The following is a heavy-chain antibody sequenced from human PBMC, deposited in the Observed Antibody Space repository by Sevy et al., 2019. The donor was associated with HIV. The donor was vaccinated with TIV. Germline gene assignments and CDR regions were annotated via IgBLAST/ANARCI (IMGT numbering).Heavy chain of an antibody. J-gene: IGHJ2*01. CDR2: FDPEDGET. D-gene: IGHD6-19*01. Sequence: ASVKVSCKVSGYTLTELSMHWVRQAPGKGLEWMVGFDPEDGETIYAQKFQGRVTMTEDTSTDTAYMELSSLRSEDTAVYYCATDGNSGFNWYFDLWGRGTLVTVSS. CDR3: ATDGNSGFNWYFDL. V-gene: IGHV1-24*01. CDR1: GYTLTELS.